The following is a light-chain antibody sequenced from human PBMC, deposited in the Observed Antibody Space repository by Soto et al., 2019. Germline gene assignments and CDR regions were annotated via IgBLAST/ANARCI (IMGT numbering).Light chain of an antibody. CDR3: TSYAGSNTYV. CDR2: EVV. CDR1: KNDIGVYDF. J-gene: IGLJ1*01. V-gene: IGLV2-8*01. Sequence: QSVLTQPPSASGSPGQSVTISCTGTKNDIGVYDFVSWYQHHPGKAPRLIIYEVVQRPSGVPDRFSGSKSGNTASLTVSGLQAADEADYFCTSYAGSNTYVFGSGIKLTVL.